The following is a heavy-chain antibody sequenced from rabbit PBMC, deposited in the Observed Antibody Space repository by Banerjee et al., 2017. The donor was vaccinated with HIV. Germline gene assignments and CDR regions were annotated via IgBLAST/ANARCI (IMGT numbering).Heavy chain of an antibody. CDR2: IDPVFGST. V-gene: IGHV1S47*01. CDR3: ARHADYTAYGYAAFDP. J-gene: IGHJ2*01. D-gene: IGHD6-1*01. CDR1: GFSLSSYA. Sequence: QEQLKESGGGLVQPGGSLTLTCTVSGFSLSSYAMSWVRQAPGKGLEWIGYIDPVFGSTYYASWVNGRFTISSHNAHNTLYLQLNSLTAADTATYFCARHADYTAYGYAAFDPWGPGTLVTVS.